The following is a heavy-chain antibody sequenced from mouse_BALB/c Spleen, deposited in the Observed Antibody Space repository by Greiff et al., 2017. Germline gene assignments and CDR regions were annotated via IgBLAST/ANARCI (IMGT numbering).Heavy chain of an antibody. J-gene: IGHJ3*01. Sequence: VQLKESGAELVKPGASVKLSCTASGFNIKDTYMHWVKQRPEQGLEWIGRIDPANGNTKYDPKFQGKATITADTSSNTAYLQLSSLTSEDTAVYYCARRGAAGYPFAYWGQGTLVTVSA. D-gene: IGHD3-1*01. V-gene: IGHV14-3*02. CDR1: GFNIKDTY. CDR2: IDPANGNT. CDR3: ARRGAAGYPFAY.